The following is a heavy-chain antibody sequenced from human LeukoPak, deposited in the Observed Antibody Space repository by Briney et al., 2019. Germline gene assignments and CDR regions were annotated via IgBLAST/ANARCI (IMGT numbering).Heavy chain of an antibody. Sequence: GRSLRLSWAASGFTFSSDAMSWVRQAPGKGLEWVSTISVRGDRTYFADSVKDRFTISRDHPQHTLYLQMNGLRVEDSAVDYCAKHGGNSYYYFDYWGQGTLVTVSS. CDR3: AKHGGNSYYYFDY. J-gene: IGHJ4*02. D-gene: IGHD4-23*01. CDR2: ISVRGDRT. V-gene: IGHV3-23*01. CDR1: GFTFSSDA.